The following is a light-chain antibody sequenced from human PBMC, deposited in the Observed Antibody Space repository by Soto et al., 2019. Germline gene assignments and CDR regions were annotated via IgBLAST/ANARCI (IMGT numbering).Light chain of an antibody. CDR3: QQYNGDSGLT. CDR2: SAS. CDR1: QNIRSW. Sequence: DIQMTQYPSTLSASIGDRVTITCRASQNIRSWVAWYQRKPGKAPDLLIYSASGLESGVPSRFSGSGFGTEFTLTISSLHPDDFATYYCQQYNGDSGLTFGGGTKVEIK. V-gene: IGKV1-5*03. J-gene: IGKJ4*01.